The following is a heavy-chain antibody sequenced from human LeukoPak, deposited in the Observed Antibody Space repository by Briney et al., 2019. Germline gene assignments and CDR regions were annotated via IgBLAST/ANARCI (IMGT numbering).Heavy chain of an antibody. V-gene: IGHV4-59*11. CDR2: ISHIGRT. CDR3: ARDLVTVTKGFDI. CDR1: GDSFSNHY. J-gene: IGHJ3*02. D-gene: IGHD4-17*01. Sequence: SETLSLTCAVSGDSFSNHYWTWIRQSPGTGLEWIGYISHIGRTNYNPSLKSRVTISIDTSKNQFSLKLRSVTAADTAVYYCARDLVTVTKGFDIWGQGTMVSVSS.